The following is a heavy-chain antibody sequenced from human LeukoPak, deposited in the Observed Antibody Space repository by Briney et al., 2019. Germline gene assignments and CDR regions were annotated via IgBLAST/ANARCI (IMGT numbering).Heavy chain of an antibody. CDR2: IYTSGST. Sequence: SETLSLTCTVSGGSISSYYWSWIRQPAGKGLEWIGRIYTSGSTNYNPSLKSRVTMSVDTSKNQFSLKLSSVTAADTAVYYCARDMGYDSSGYYSYDAFDIWGQGTMVTVSS. V-gene: IGHV4-4*07. CDR1: GGSISSYY. CDR3: ARDMGYDSSGYYSYDAFDI. D-gene: IGHD3-22*01. J-gene: IGHJ3*02.